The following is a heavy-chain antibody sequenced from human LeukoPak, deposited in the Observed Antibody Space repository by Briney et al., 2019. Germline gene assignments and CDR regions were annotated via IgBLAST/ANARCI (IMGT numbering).Heavy chain of an antibody. D-gene: IGHD3-22*01. Sequence: ASVKVFCKASGYTFTGYYMHWVRQAPGQGLEWMGWINPNSGGTNYAQKFQGRVTMTRDTSISTAYMELSRLRSDDTSVYYCASVSFSGFDAFDIWGQGTMVTVSS. J-gene: IGHJ3*02. CDR2: INPNSGGT. CDR1: GYTFTGYY. CDR3: ASVSFSGFDAFDI. V-gene: IGHV1-2*02.